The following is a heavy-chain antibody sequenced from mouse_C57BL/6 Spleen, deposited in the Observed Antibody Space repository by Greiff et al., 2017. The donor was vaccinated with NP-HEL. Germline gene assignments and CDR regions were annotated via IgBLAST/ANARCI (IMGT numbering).Heavy chain of an antibody. Sequence: QVQLQQSGPELVKPGASVKISCKASGYAFSSSWMNWVKQRPGKGLEWIGRIYPGDGDTNYNGKFKGKATLTADKSSSTAYMQLSSLTSEDSAVYFCAREGTGTRDYWGQGTTLTVSS. J-gene: IGHJ2*01. CDR1: GYAFSSSW. CDR2: IYPGDGDT. V-gene: IGHV1-82*01. D-gene: IGHD4-1*01. CDR3: AREGTGTRDY.